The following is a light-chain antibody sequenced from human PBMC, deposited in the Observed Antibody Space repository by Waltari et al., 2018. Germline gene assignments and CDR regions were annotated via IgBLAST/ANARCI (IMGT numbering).Light chain of an antibody. CDR2: QVS. V-gene: IGKV2-30*01. CDR3: MQALQTSYT. Sequence: DLVMTQSPVTLAVTLGQSASISCTSSQTLLNTDGNVYLNWFHQRPGQSPRRLIYQVSKRDSGVPDRFRGSGSHTDFTLTITRVEAEDVGVYYCMQALQTSYTFGQGTKLEIK. J-gene: IGKJ2*01. CDR1: QTLLNTDGNVY.